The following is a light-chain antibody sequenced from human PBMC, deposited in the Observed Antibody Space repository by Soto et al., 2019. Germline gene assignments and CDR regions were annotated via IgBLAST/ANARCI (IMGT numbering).Light chain of an antibody. Sequence: QSVLTQPPSVSGAPGQRVTISCTGNNSNLGEGYDVHWYQQLPGAAPKLVIFGNRNRPSGVPERFSGSKSGTSASLAITGLQAEDEADYYCQAYDDSLTAFVFGGGTKLTVL. J-gene: IGLJ3*02. CDR1: NSNLGEGYD. V-gene: IGLV1-40*01. CDR3: QAYDDSLTAFV. CDR2: GNR.